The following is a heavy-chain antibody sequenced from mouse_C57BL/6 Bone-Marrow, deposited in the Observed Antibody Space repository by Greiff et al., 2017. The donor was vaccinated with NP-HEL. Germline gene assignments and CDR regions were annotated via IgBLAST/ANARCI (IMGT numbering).Heavy chain of an antibody. D-gene: IGHD6-1*01. Sequence: QVQLQQPGAELVKPGASVKMSCKASGYTFTSYWITWVKQRPGQGLEWIGDIYPGSGSTNYNEKFKSKATLTVDTSSSTAYMQLSSLTSEDSAVYYCARRISCSEAIDYWGQGTSVTVSS. CDR3: ARRISCSEAIDY. J-gene: IGHJ4*01. CDR2: IYPGSGST. V-gene: IGHV1-55*01. CDR1: GYTFTSYW.